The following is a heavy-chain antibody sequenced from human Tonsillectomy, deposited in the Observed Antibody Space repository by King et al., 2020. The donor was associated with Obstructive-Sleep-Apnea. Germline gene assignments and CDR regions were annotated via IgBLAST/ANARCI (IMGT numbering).Heavy chain of an antibody. V-gene: IGHV5-51*01. J-gene: IGHJ4*02. Sequence: VQLVESGAEVKKPGESLKISCKGSGYSFTNYWIGWVRQMPGKGLEWMGIIYPGDSDTRHSPSFQGRVTISADKSISTAYLQWSSLKASDTAMYYCARHQVGDGIGYYFDYWGQGTLVTVSS. CDR1: GYSFTNYW. CDR2: IYPGDSDT. D-gene: IGHD5-24*01. CDR3: ARHQVGDGIGYYFDY.